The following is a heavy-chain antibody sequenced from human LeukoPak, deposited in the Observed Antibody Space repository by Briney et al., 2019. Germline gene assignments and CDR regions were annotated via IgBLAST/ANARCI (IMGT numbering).Heavy chain of an antibody. V-gene: IGHV4-4*09. CDR3: ARLSAAVHLGAFDV. Sequence: PGESLTLSCAVSGVTISPYYLAWIRQPPGKGLEWIGDIHTSGGNNQYPSLKRRVTISVDKSKNHFSMRLTSVTAEDTAVYYCARLSAAVHLGAFDVWGHGTMVTVSS. J-gene: IGHJ3*01. CDR2: IHTSGGN. D-gene: IGHD3-3*01. CDR1: GVTISPYY.